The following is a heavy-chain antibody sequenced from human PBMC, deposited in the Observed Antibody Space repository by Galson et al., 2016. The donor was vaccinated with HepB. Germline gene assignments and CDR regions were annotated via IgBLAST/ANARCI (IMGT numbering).Heavy chain of an antibody. CDR3: VKEAGRWYFDL. CDR1: GFRFSSYG. Sequence: SLRLSCAASGFRFSSYGMHWVRQAPGKGLEWVAVISYDGSNKDSADSVEGRFTISRDNSKNTLYLEMNSLRPEDTAVYYCVKEAGRWYFDLWGRGTLVTVSS. CDR2: ISYDGSNK. V-gene: IGHV3-30*18. J-gene: IGHJ2*01.